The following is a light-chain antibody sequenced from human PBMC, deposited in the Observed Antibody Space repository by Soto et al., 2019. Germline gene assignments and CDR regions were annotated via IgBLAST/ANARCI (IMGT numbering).Light chain of an antibody. J-gene: IGKJ5*01. CDR2: KIS. CDR3: MQATEFPIT. CDR1: RSLVSSNGNTY. V-gene: IGKV2-24*01. Sequence: DIVMTQTPLSSPVTLGQPASISCRSSRSLVSSNGNTYLGWLQQRPGQPPRLLIYKISERFSGVPDRFSGSGAGTDFTPKISRVEAEDVGVYYCMQATEFPITFGQGTRLELK.